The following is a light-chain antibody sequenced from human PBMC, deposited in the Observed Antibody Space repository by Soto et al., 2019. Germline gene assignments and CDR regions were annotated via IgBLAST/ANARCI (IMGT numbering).Light chain of an antibody. V-gene: IGLV2-11*01. CDR3: CSYAGSYTHV. J-gene: IGLJ1*01. CDR2: DVI. Sequence: QSVLTQPRSVSWSPGQSVTISCTGTSSDVGTYTYVSWYQQHPGKAPKLIIYDVIKRPSGVPDRFSGSKSGNTASLTISGLQAEDEADYYCCSYAGSYTHVFGTGTKGTVL. CDR1: SSDVGTYTY.